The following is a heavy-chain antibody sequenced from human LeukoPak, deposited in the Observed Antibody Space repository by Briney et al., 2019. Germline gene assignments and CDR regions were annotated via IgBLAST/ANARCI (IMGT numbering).Heavy chain of an antibody. CDR1: GGPINNYY. Sequence: SETLSLTCTVSGGPINNYYWSWIRQPPGKGLEWIGDIYHSGSTYYNPSLKSRVTILVDTSKNQFSLKLSSVTAADTAVYYCARDQYYYDRSGYYAFDIWGQGTMVTVSS. CDR2: IYHSGST. V-gene: IGHV4-59*12. J-gene: IGHJ3*02. D-gene: IGHD3-22*01. CDR3: ARDQYYYDRSGYYAFDI.